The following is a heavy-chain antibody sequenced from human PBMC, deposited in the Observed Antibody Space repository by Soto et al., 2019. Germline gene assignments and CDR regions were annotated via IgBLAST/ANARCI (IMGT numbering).Heavy chain of an antibody. Sequence: SETLSLTCSVSGVSVSSGSHYWSWIRQSPGKGLEWIGFIYYSGSTNYNPSLKSRVTISVDTSKNQFSLNLDSVTAADTAVYFCARDFAYFDSWGQGTLVTVSS. CDR1: GVSVSSGSHY. CDR2: IYYSGST. J-gene: IGHJ4*02. D-gene: IGHD3-3*01. V-gene: IGHV4-61*01. CDR3: ARDFAYFDS.